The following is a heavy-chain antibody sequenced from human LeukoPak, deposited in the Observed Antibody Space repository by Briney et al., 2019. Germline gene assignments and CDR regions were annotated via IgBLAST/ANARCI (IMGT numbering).Heavy chain of an antibody. CDR2: TYYRSKWYN. J-gene: IGHJ3*02. D-gene: IGHD5-24*01. CDR1: GDGVSNDSAA. Sequence: SQTLSLTCVISGDGVSNDSAAWNWIRQSPSRGLEWLGRTYYRSKWYNDYAVSVKSRITINPDTSENQFSLQLNSVTLEDTAVYYCVRGGQGDGYSADDAFDIWGQGTMVTVSS. V-gene: IGHV6-1*01. CDR3: VRGGQGDGYSADDAFDI.